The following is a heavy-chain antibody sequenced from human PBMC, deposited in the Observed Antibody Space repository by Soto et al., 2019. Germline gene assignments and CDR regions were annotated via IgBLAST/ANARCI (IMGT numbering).Heavy chain of an antibody. CDR3: AKDLPWELLPTCVDS. V-gene: IGHV3-23*01. CDR2: MGGSGRST. J-gene: IGHJ5*01. D-gene: IGHD3-10*01. Sequence: EVPLLESGGGLVQPGGSLRLSCAASGFTFSSYAMTWVRQAPGKGLEWVSSMGGSGRSTYYTDSVKGRFTISRDNSKSTRYLQMTTLRAEDTAVYYCAKDLPWELLPTCVDSWGQGTLVTVSS. CDR1: GFTFSSYA.